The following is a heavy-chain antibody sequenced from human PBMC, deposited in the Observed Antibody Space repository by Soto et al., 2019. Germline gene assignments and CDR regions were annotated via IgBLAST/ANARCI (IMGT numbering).Heavy chain of an antibody. V-gene: IGHV1-58*01. CDR3: AAVAAPYYYDSSGYYGDAFDI. CDR1: GFTFTSSA. Sequence: AVKVSCKASGFTFTSSAVQWVRQARGQRLEWIGWIVVGSGNTNYAQKFQERVTITRDMSTSTAYMELSSLRSEDTAVYYCAAVAAPYYYDSSGYYGDAFDIWGQGTMVTVSS. J-gene: IGHJ3*02. CDR2: IVVGSGNT. D-gene: IGHD3-22*01.